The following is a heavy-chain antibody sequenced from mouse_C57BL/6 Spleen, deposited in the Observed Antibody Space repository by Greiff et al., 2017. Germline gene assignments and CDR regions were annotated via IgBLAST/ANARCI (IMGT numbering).Heavy chain of an antibody. CDR2: IDPSDSYT. CDR1: GYTFTSYW. Sequence: VQLQQPGAELVMPGASVKLSCKASGYTFTSYWMHWVKQRPGQGLEWIGEIDPSDSYTNYNQKFKGKSTLTVDKSSSTAYMQLSSLTSEDSAVYYCARGFTTVVEGFAYWGQGTLVTVSA. CDR3: ARGFTTVVEGFAY. J-gene: IGHJ3*01. D-gene: IGHD1-1*01. V-gene: IGHV1-69*01.